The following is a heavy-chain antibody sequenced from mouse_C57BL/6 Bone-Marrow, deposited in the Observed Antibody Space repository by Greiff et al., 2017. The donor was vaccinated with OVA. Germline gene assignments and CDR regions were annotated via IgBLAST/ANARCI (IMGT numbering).Heavy chain of an antibody. V-gene: IGHV5-4*01. CDR1: GFTFSSYA. CDR3: ARDVVTTGAMDY. CDR2: ISDGGSYT. Sequence: EVKLVESGGGLVKPGGSLKLSCAASGFTFSSYAMSWVRQTPEKRLEWVATISDGGSYTYYPDNVKGRFTISRDNAKNNLYLQMSHLKSEDTAMYYGARDVVTTGAMDYWGQGTSVTVSS. J-gene: IGHJ4*01. D-gene: IGHD2-2*01.